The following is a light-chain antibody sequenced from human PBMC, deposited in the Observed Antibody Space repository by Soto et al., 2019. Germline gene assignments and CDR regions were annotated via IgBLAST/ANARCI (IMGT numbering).Light chain of an antibody. CDR3: QQYNNWRT. J-gene: IGKJ1*01. V-gene: IGKV3-15*01. Sequence: IVLTQSPATLSVSPGERATLSCRASQSVSSNLAWYQQEPGQAPRLLIYGASTRATGIPARFSGSGSGTEFTLTISSLQSEDFAVYYCQQYNNWRTFGQGTKVDIK. CDR2: GAS. CDR1: QSVSSN.